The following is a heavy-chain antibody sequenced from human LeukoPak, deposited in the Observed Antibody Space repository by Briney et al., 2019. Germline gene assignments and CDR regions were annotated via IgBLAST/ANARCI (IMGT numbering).Heavy chain of an antibody. CDR1: GFTFSDYY. Sequence: GGSLRLSCAASGFTFSDYYMSWIRQAPGKGLEWVSAISAGSVSIFYADSVKGRFTISRDNSKNTLYLQMSSLRAEDTAVYYCAKGGYSDYKVVYWGQGTLVTVSS. V-gene: IGHV3-23*01. CDR3: AKGGYSDYKVVY. D-gene: IGHD4-11*01. CDR2: ISAGSVSI. J-gene: IGHJ4*02.